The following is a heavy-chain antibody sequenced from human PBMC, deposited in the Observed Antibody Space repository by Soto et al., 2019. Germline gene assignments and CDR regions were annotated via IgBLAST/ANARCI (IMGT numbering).Heavy chain of an antibody. CDR1: GYTFTSYG. CDR2: ISAYNGNT. Sequence: ASVKVSCKASGYTFTSYGISWVRQAPGQGLEWMGWISAYNGNTNYAQKLQGRVTMTTDTSTSTAYMELRSLRSDDTAVYYCARDEVVLLWFGELRPNMDVWGKVNTVTVSS. J-gene: IGHJ6*03. CDR3: ARDEVVLLWFGELRPNMDV. V-gene: IGHV1-18*01. D-gene: IGHD3-10*01.